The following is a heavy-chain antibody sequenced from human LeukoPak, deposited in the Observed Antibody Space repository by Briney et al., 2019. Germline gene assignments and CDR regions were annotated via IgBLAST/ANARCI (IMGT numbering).Heavy chain of an antibody. CDR1: GFIFSNYW. J-gene: IGHJ4*02. CDR2: IKQDGSEK. CDR3: ARSTYYYDSSGYYNY. D-gene: IGHD3-22*01. V-gene: IGHV3-7*01. Sequence: PGGSLRLSCAASGFIFSNYWMSWVRQAPGKGLEWVANIKQDGSEKYYVDSVKGRFTISRDNTKNSLYLQMNSLRAEDTAVYYCARSTYYYDSSGYYNYWGQGTLVTVSS.